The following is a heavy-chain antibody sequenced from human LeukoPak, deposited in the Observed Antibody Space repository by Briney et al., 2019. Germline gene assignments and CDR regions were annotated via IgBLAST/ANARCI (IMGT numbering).Heavy chain of an antibody. CDR3: AREATVLLWFGEHPNWFDP. CDR2: IDHSGST. J-gene: IGHJ5*02. Sequence: SETLSLTCAVYGGSFSGYYWSWIRQPPGKGLEWIGEIDHSGSTNYNPSLKSRATISVDTSKNQFSLKLSSVTAADTAVYYCAREATVLLWFGEHPNWFDPWGQGTLVTVSS. V-gene: IGHV4-34*01. D-gene: IGHD3-10*01. CDR1: GGSFSGYY.